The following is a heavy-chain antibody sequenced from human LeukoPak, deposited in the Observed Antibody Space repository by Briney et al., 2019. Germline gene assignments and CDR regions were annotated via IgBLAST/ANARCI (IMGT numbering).Heavy chain of an antibody. CDR3: ARDRIGYYYDSSVDNWFDP. D-gene: IGHD3-22*01. CDR2: ISAYNGNT. V-gene: IGHV1-18*01. J-gene: IGHJ5*02. CDR1: GYTFTSYG. Sequence: ASVTVSCTASGYTFTSYGISWVRQAPGQGLEWMGWISAYNGNTNYAQKLQGRVTMTTDTSTSTAYMELRSLRSDDTAVYYCARDRIGYYYDSSVDNWFDPWGQGTLVTVSS.